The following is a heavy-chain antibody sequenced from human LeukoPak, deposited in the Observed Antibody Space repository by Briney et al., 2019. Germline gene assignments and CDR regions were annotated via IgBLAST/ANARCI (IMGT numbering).Heavy chain of an antibody. CDR1: GGFISDYY. D-gene: IGHD3-3*01. CDR2: IYYSGSA. V-gene: IGHV4-59*01. CDR3: ARGDFCSKSNCYLRPMDV. J-gene: IGHJ6*03. Sequence: SETLSLTCTVSGGFISDYYWNWIRQPPGKGLEWIGYIYYSGSATYNPSLKSRVTMSVDTAKNQFSLKLRSVTAADTAVDYCARGDFCSKSNCYLRPMDVWGKGTTVTVSS.